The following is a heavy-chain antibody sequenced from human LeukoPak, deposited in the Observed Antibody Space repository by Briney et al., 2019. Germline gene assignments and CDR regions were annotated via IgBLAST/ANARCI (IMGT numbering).Heavy chain of an antibody. CDR3: ARDRRYGSSGYCPGCEDY. CDR2: ISSSSSYI. V-gene: IGHV3-21*01. CDR1: GFTFSSYS. Sequence: GGSLRLSCAASGFTFSSYSMNWVRQAPGKGLEWVSSISSSSSYIYYADSVKGRFTISRDNAKNSLYLQMNSLRAEDTAVYYCARDRRYGSSGYCPGCEDYWGQGTLVTVSS. D-gene: IGHD3-22*01. J-gene: IGHJ4*02.